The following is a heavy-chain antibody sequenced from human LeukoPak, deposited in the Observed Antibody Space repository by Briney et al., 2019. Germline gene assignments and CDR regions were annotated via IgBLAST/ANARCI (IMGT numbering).Heavy chain of an antibody. J-gene: IGHJ4*02. CDR1: GFTFSSHG. CDR3: ARVSSGTFDY. Sequence: GGSLRLSCAASGFTFSSHGKHWVRQAPGKGLVWVSRINSDGSRTSYADSVKGRFTISRDNAKNTLYLQMNSLRAEDTAVYYCARVSSGTFDYWGQGTLVTVSS. V-gene: IGHV3-74*01. CDR2: INSDGSRT. D-gene: IGHD3-3*01.